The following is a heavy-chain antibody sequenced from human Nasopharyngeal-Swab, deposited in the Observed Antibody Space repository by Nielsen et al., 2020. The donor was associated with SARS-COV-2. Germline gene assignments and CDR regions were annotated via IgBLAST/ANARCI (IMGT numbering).Heavy chain of an antibody. CDR2: ISYDGSNE. CDR1: GFTFSNSG. J-gene: IGHJ4*02. CDR3: AKDVHADYGGIDY. Sequence: LSLTCAASGFTFSNSGMDWVRQAPGQGLEWGAVISYDGSNEYYGDSVKGRFTIPRDNSKNTRYLQMNSLRVDDTAVYYCAKDVHADYGGIDYWGQGILVTVSS. V-gene: IGHV3-30*18. D-gene: IGHD4/OR15-4a*01.